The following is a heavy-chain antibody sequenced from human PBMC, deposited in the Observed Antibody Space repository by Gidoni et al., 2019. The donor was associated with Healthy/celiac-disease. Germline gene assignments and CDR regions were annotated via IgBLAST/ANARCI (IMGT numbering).Heavy chain of an antibody. CDR1: GGSFSGYY. D-gene: IGHD6-19*01. Sequence: QVQLQQWGAGLLKPSEPLSLTCAVYGGSFSGYYWSWIRQPPGKGLEWIGEINHSGSTNYNPSLKSRVTISVDTSKNQFSLKLSSVTAADTAVYYCARGIISSGWSSHWGQGTLVTVSS. V-gene: IGHV4-34*01. CDR3: ARGIISSGWSSH. J-gene: IGHJ4*02. CDR2: INHSGST.